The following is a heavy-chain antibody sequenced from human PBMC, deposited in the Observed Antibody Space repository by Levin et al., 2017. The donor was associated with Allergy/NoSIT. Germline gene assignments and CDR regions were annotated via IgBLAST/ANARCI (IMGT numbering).Heavy chain of an antibody. D-gene: IGHD1-26*01. V-gene: IGHV3-30*03. Sequence: GGSLRLSCAASGFSFSGSAMHWVRQAPGKGLEWVAVTSYNGGHKYYADSMKGRFTISRDNSKNTLYLQLDSLRVEDTALYHCAIEGGGSGTFLGGTLTYWGQGTLVTVSS. CDR1: GFSFSGSA. CDR3: AIEGGGSGTFLGGTLTY. CDR2: TSYNGGHK. J-gene: IGHJ4*02.